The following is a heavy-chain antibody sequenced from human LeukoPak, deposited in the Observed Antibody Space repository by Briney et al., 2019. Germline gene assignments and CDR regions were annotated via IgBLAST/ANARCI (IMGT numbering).Heavy chain of an antibody. CDR2: INPNSGDT. J-gene: IGHJ4*02. V-gene: IGHV1-2*06. CDR3: ARDLASTSNGELDY. D-gene: IGHD3-10*01. CDR1: GYTFTGYF. Sequence: ASVKVSCKASGYTFTGYFMHWVRQAPGQGLEWMGRINPNSGDTNYAQNFQGRVTMTRDTSISTAYMELSRLRSDDTAVYYCARDLASTSNGELDYWGQGTLVTVSS.